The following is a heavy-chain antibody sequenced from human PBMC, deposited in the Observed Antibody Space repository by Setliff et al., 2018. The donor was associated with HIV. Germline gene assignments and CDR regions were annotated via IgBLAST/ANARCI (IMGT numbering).Heavy chain of an antibody. CDR2: YYRGST. Sequence: SETLSLTCSVSGESINSGTSYWNWIRQYPGKSLEWIGYYYRGSTHYNPSLKSRITISLDTSKNQFSLNLDSVTAADTAVYFCARNQDLNYYDSSSFDYWGQGTLVTAPQ. CDR1: GESINSGTSY. V-gene: IGHV4-31*03. CDR3: ARNQDLNYYDSSSFDY. J-gene: IGHJ4*02. D-gene: IGHD3-22*01.